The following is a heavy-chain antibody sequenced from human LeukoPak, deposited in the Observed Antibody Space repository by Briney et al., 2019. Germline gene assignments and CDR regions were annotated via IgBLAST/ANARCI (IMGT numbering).Heavy chain of an antibody. CDR1: GGLVSSYF. CDR2: IYTTENT. Sequence: SETLSLTCTVSGGLVSSYFWNWIRQPAGKGLERIGRIYTTENTNYNPALKSRVTMSVDESKNQFSLRLTSMTAADTAVYFCARSGNNWFDPWGPGILVTVSS. J-gene: IGHJ5*02. CDR3: ARSGNNWFDP. D-gene: IGHD6-25*01. V-gene: IGHV4-4*07.